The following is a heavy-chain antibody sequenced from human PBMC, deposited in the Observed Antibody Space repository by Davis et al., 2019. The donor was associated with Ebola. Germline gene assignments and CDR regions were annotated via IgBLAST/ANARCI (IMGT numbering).Heavy chain of an antibody. J-gene: IGHJ3*02. CDR2: ITPFNGNT. Sequence: SVKVSCKASGYTFTYRYLHWVRQAPGQALEWMGWITPFNGNTNYAQKFQDRVTITRDRSMSTAYMELSSLRSEDTAMYYCATDLYDSSGYYDDADAFDIWGQGTMVTVSS. CDR3: ATDLYDSSGYYDDADAFDI. D-gene: IGHD3-22*01. V-gene: IGHV1-45*02. CDR1: GYTFTYRY.